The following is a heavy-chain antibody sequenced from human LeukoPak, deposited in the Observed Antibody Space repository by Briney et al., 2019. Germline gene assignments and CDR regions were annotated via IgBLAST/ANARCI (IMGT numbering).Heavy chain of an antibody. D-gene: IGHD6-13*01. J-gene: IGHJ3*02. Sequence: SETLSLTCAVYGGSFSSYYWGWIRQPPGKGLEWIGSIYYSGSTYYNPSLKSRVTISVDTSKNQFSLKLSSVTAADTAVYYCARFSSSWYAFDIWGQGTMVTVSS. V-gene: IGHV4-39*07. CDR3: ARFSSSWYAFDI. CDR1: GGSFSSYY. CDR2: IYYSGST.